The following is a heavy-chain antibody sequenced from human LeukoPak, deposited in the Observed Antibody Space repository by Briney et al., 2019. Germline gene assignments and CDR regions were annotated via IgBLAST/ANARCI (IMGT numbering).Heavy chain of an antibody. CDR3: AKAEGYDILTGLDY. CDR1: GLTVSSNY. D-gene: IGHD3-9*01. CDR2: IYSGGST. J-gene: IGHJ4*02. V-gene: IGHV3-53*01. Sequence: PGGSLRLSCAASGLTVSSNYMSWVRQAPGKGLEWVSIIYSGGSTNYADSVKGRFTISRDNSKNTLYLQMNSLRTEDTAVYYCAKAEGYDILTGLDYWGQGTLVTVSS.